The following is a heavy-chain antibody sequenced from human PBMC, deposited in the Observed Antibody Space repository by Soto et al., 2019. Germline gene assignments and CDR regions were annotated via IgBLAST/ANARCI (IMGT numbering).Heavy chain of an antibody. J-gene: IGHJ4*02. D-gene: IGHD3-9*01. Sequence: GESLKISCMGSGYKVSTWHNFTSYWIAWVRQMPGKGLEWMGIIYPGDSDTRYSPSFQGQFTISADKSISTAYLQWSSLKASDTAMYYCARHVDDIMFDYWGQGTLVTVSS. CDR2: IYPGDSDT. V-gene: IGHV5-51*01. CDR1: GYKVSTWHNFTSYW. CDR3: ARHVDDIMFDY.